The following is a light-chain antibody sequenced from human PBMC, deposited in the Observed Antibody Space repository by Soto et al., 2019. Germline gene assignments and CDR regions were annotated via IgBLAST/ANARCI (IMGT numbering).Light chain of an antibody. CDR2: DAS. Sequence: EIVLTQSPATLSLSPGERATLSCRASQSISTNLAWYQQHRGQPPRLLIYDASNRATGIPARFSGSGFGTDFTLTIISLEPEDFAVYYCQHHSKLPPLTFGGGTTVEMK. J-gene: IGKJ4*01. V-gene: IGKV3-11*01. CDR3: QHHSKLPPLT. CDR1: QSISTN.